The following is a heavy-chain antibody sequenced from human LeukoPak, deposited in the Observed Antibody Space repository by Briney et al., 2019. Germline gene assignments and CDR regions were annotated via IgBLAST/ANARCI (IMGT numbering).Heavy chain of an antibody. CDR1: GASISSYY. V-gene: IGHV4-59*01. CDR2: IYYSGST. Sequence: PSETLSLTCAVSGASISSYYLSWVRQPPGKGLEWIWDIYYSGSTKYNPSLKSRVTISVDTSKNQFYLRPSSVTAADTAVYYCARHRYYYDSSGYYYQPWGQGTLVTVSS. J-gene: IGHJ5*02. CDR3: ARHRYYYDSSGYYYQP. D-gene: IGHD3-22*01.